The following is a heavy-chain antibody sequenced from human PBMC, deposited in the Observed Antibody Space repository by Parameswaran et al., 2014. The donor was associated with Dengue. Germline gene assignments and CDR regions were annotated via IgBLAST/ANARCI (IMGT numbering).Heavy chain of an antibody. V-gene: IGHV3-11*05. CDR3: TRVQAQYGLDV. J-gene: IGHJ6*02. Sequence: WIRQPPGKGLEWVSYISSGSSYRNYADSVKGRFTISRDNAKNTLYLQMDSLRAEDTAVYYCTRVQAQYGLDVWGQGTTVTVSS. CDR2: ISSGSSYR.